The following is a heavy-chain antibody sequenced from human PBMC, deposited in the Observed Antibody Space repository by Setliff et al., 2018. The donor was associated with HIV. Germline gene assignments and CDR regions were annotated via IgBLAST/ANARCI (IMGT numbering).Heavy chain of an antibody. Sequence: ASVKVSCKTSGYTFTTSGISWVRQAPGQGLEWMGWINIYSGNTNYAQEFQGRVTMTTDTSTSTAYMVLRSLRSDDTAMYYCARDAPRKTEAAPGYWGQGTLVTVSS. D-gene: IGHD6-6*01. CDR3: ARDAPRKTEAAPGY. CDR1: GYTFTTSG. CDR2: INIYSGNT. V-gene: IGHV1-18*01. J-gene: IGHJ4*02.